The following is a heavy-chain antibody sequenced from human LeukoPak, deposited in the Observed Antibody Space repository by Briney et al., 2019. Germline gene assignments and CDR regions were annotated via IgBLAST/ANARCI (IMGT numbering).Heavy chain of an antibody. Sequence: PSETLSLKCTVSGYSINSGYFWGWIRPPPGKGLEGIATISHSGSTYFNPSLKSRVTISGDTSQNQFSLRLTSVTAADTAFYYCARINQVIATFDYWGQGTLVTVSS. CDR1: GYSINSGYF. D-gene: IGHD3-10*01. CDR3: ARINQVIATFDY. CDR2: ISHSGST. V-gene: IGHV4-38-2*02. J-gene: IGHJ4*02.